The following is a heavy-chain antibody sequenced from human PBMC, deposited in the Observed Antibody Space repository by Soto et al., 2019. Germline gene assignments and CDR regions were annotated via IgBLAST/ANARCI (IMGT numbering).Heavy chain of an antibody. V-gene: IGHV3-23*01. CDR1: GFAFSLYP. CDR3: ARRV. CDR2: IGAGGNDT. Sequence: EVQLLESGGGLVQTGGSLRLSCVASGFAFSLYPMNWVRQAPGKWLEWVSGIGAGGNDTYYADSVKGRFIIFRDNSKNSVYLQMNSLRAEDTAVYYCARRVWGQGTLVTVSS. J-gene: IGHJ4*02.